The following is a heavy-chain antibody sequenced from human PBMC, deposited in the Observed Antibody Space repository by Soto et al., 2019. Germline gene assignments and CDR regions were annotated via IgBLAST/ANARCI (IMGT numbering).Heavy chain of an antibody. CDR1: GYTFTSYG. Sequence: GASVNVSCKASGYTFTSYGISWVRQAPGQGLEWMGWISAYNGNTNYAQKLQGRVTMTTDTSTSTAYMELRSLRSDDAAVYYCARDSLTTSTYSNYGKIDYWGQGTLVTVSS. V-gene: IGHV1-18*01. CDR3: ARDSLTTSTYSNYGKIDY. CDR2: ISAYNGNT. D-gene: IGHD4-4*01. J-gene: IGHJ4*02.